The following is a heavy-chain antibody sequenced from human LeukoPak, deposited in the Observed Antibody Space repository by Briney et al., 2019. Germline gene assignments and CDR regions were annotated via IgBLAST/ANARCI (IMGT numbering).Heavy chain of an antibody. V-gene: IGHV4-34*01. CDR2: INHSGST. CDR1: GGSFSGYY. D-gene: IGHD3-10*01. J-gene: IGHJ4*02. CDR3: CRIYGSGSDFDY. Sequence: SETLSLTCAVYGGSFSGYYWSWIRQPPGKGLEWIGEINHSGSTNYNPSLKSRVTISVDTSKNQFSLKLSSVTAADTAVYYCCRIYGSGSDFDYWGQGTLVTVSS.